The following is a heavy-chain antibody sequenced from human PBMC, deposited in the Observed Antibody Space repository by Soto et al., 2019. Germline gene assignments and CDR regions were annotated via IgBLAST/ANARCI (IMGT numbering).Heavy chain of an antibody. D-gene: IGHD3-3*02. CDR1: GFSLSGDGVG. Sequence: QITLKESGPTLVKPTQSLTLTCTVSGFSLSGDGVGVGWIRQPPGKALEWLALIYWDDDQRYSPSPKTRLTITKYTSKNQVVLTMTNMDPVDTATYYCAHAFGGTSWPNDAFDIWGQGTVVTVSS. J-gene: IGHJ3*02. CDR2: IYWDDDQ. CDR3: AHAFGGTSWPNDAFDI. V-gene: IGHV2-5*02.